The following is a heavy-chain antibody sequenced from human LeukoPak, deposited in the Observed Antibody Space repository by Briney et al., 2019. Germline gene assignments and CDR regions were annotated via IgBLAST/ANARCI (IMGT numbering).Heavy chain of an antibody. CDR1: GFTLSSYW. Sequence: GGSLRLSCAASGFTLSSYWMSWVRQAPGKGLEWVANIKQDGSEKYYVDSVKGRFTISRDNGKNSLYLQMNSLRAEDTAVYYCASHRPGYCSSTSCPTGPFDYRGQGTLVTVSS. J-gene: IGHJ4*02. D-gene: IGHD2-2*03. V-gene: IGHV3-7*01. CDR2: IKQDGSEK. CDR3: ASHRPGYCSSTSCPTGPFDY.